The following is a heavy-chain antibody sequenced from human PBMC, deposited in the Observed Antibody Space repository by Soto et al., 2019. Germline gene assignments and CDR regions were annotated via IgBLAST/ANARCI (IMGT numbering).Heavy chain of an antibody. CDR2: INHSGST. CDR3: AIPKLGYCSSLTCPGLFAP. D-gene: IGHD2-2*01. CDR1: GGSFSGYY. Sequence: SETLSLTCAVYGGSFSGYYWIWIRQPPGKGLEWIGEINHSGSTNYNPSLKSRVTISVDTSKNQFSLKLSSVTAADTAVYYCAIPKLGYCSSLTCPGLFAPWGQGTLVTVSS. J-gene: IGHJ5*02. V-gene: IGHV4-34*01.